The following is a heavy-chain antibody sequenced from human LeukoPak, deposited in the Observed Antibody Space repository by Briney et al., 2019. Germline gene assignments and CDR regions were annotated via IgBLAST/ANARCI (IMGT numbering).Heavy chain of an antibody. CDR2: IYYSGST. D-gene: IGHD5-18*01. CDR3: ARGTRGYSYGYVAY. Sequence: SETLSLTCTVSGGSVSSGSYYWSWIRQPPGKGLEWIGYIYYSGSTNYNPSLKSRVTISVDTSKNHFSLKLSSVTAADTAVYYCARGTRGYSYGYVAYWGQGTLVTVSS. J-gene: IGHJ4*02. CDR1: GGSVSSGSYY. V-gene: IGHV4-61*01.